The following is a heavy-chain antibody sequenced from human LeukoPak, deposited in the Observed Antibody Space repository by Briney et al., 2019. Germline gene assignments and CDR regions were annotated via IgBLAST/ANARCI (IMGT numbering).Heavy chain of an antibody. CDR2: INHSGST. CDR3: ARLGGIVRNWFDP. CDR1: GGSFSGYY. D-gene: IGHD1-26*01. V-gene: IGHV4-34*01. Sequence: SETLSLTCAVYGGSFSGYYWSWISQPPGKGLEWIGEINHSGSTNYNPSLKSRVTISVDTSKNQFSLKLSSVTAADTAVYYCARLGGIVRNWFDPWGQGTLVTVSS. J-gene: IGHJ5*02.